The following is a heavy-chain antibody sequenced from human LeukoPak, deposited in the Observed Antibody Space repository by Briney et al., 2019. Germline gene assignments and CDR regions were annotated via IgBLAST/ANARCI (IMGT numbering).Heavy chain of an antibody. Sequence: GGSLRLSCAASGFTFSSYGMHWVRQAPGKGLEWVAVISYDGSNKYYADSVKGRFTISRDNSKNTLYLQMNSLTAEDTAVYYCAKGFSHDSSVDYWGQGTPVTVSS. V-gene: IGHV3-30*18. CDR3: AKGFSHDSSVDY. D-gene: IGHD3-9*01. J-gene: IGHJ4*02. CDR1: GFTFSSYG. CDR2: ISYDGSNK.